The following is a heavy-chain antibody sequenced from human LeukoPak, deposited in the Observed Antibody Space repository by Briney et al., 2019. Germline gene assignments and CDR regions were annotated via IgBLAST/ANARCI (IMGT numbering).Heavy chain of an antibody. J-gene: IGHJ5*02. CDR1: GGSISSYY. V-gene: IGHV4-59*01. CDR3: VGRISPNWFDP. CDR2: IYYSGNT. Sequence: SETLSLTCTVSGGSISSYYWTWIRQPPGKGLELIGYIYYSGNTNYNPSLKSRVTISIDKSKNQFSLILSSLTAADTAVYYCVGRISPNWFDPWGQGTLVTVSS.